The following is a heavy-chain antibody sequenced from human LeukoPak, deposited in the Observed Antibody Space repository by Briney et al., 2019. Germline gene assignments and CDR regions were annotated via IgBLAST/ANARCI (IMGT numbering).Heavy chain of an antibody. Sequence: GGSLRLSCAASGFTFSSYAMSWVRQAPGKGLEWVSAISGSGGSTYYADSVKGRFTIPRDNSKNTLYLQMNSLRAEDTAVYYCAKTYYYDSSGYYGYYYYGMDVWGQGTTVTVSS. CDR2: ISGSGGST. D-gene: IGHD3-22*01. V-gene: IGHV3-23*01. CDR3: AKTYYYDSSGYYGYYYYGMDV. CDR1: GFTFSSYA. J-gene: IGHJ6*02.